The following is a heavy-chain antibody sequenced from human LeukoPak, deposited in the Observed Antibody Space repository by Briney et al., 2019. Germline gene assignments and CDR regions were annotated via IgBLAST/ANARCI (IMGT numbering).Heavy chain of an antibody. CDR2: LYPSGST. CDR3: GRQGIYGSGNLDY. V-gene: IGHV4-59*01. Sequence: SETLSLTCSVSGGSIDSGYWSWIRQPPGKGLEWIGLLYPSGSTNYNPSLKSRVTISVDTSRTQFSLKLSSMTAADTAVYYCGRQGIYGSGNLDYWGQGTLVTVSS. J-gene: IGHJ4*02. D-gene: IGHD3-10*01. CDR1: GGSIDSGY.